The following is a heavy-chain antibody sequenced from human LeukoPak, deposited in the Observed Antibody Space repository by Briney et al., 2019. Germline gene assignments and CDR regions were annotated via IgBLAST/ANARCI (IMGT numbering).Heavy chain of an antibody. Sequence: GGSLRLSCAASGFTFSSYGMHWVRQAPGKGLEWVAVIWYDGSNKYYADSVKGRFTISRDNSKNTLYLQMNSLRAEDTAVYYCARDPYSSGRGYFDYWGQGTLVTVSS. CDR2: IWYDGSNK. J-gene: IGHJ4*02. CDR3: ARDPYSSGRGYFDY. V-gene: IGHV3-33*01. D-gene: IGHD6-19*01. CDR1: GFTFSSYG.